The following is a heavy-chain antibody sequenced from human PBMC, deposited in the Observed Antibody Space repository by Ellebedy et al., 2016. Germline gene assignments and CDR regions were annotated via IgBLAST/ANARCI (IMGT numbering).Heavy chain of an antibody. CDR3: ARGVTTVTTDYFDY. Sequence: SETLSLTXTVSGGSVSSGSYYWSWIRQPPGKGLEWIGYIYYSGSTNYNPSLKSRVTISVDTSKNQFSLKLSFVTAADTAVYYCARGVTTVTTDYFDYWGQGTLVTVSS. J-gene: IGHJ4*02. CDR2: IYYSGST. CDR1: GGSVSSGSYY. D-gene: IGHD4-17*01. V-gene: IGHV4-61*01.